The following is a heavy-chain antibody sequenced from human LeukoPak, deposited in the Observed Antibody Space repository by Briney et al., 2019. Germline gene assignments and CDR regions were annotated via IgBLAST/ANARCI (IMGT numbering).Heavy chain of an antibody. CDR3: VKENSENYYGGGDC. D-gene: IGHD1-26*01. Sequence: GGSLRLSCSASGFTFSSYAMHWVRQAPGKGLEYVSAISSIGGSTYYADSVKGRFTISRDNSKNTLYLQMSALRAEDTAVYYCVKENSENYYGGGDCWGQGTLVTVSS. CDR2: ISSIGGST. V-gene: IGHV3-64D*06. J-gene: IGHJ4*02. CDR1: GFTFSSYA.